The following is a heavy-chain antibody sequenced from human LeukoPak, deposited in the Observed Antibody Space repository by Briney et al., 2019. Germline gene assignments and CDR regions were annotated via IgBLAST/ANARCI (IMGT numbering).Heavy chain of an antibody. Sequence: GGTLRLPCAASGFTFSSYGMSWVRQAPGKGLEWVSGISGSGGGTYYADSVKGRFTISRDNSKNTLYLQMNSLRAEDTAVYYCAKDLSQPDYWGQGTLVTVSS. CDR3: AKDLSQPDY. D-gene: IGHD2-2*01. V-gene: IGHV3-23*01. CDR2: ISGSGGGT. J-gene: IGHJ4*02. CDR1: GFTFSSYG.